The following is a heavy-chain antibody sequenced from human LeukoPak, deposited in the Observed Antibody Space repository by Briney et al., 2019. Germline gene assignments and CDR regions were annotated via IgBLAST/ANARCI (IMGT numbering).Heavy chain of an antibody. Sequence: PSETLSLTCTVSGGSISGGTYYWGWIRQPPGKGLEWIGEINHSGSTNYNPSLKSRVTISVDTSKNQFSLKLSSVTAADTAVYYCARIHDYGDYGGWFDPWGQGTLVTVSS. V-gene: IGHV4-39*07. J-gene: IGHJ5*02. CDR2: INHSGST. D-gene: IGHD4-17*01. CDR3: ARIHDYGDYGGWFDP. CDR1: GGSISGGTYY.